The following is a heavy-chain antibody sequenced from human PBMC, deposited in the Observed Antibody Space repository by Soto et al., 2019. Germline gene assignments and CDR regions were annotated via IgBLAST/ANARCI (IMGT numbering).Heavy chain of an antibody. J-gene: IGHJ6*02. V-gene: IGHV4-34*01. CDR2: INHSGST. Sequence: SETLSLTCAVYGGSFSGYYWSWIRQPPGKGLEWIGEINHSGSTNYNPSHKSRVTISVDTSKNQFSLKLSSVTPADTAVYYWASNYLEYYDGMDVWGPGTTVTVSS. CDR3: ASNYLEYYDGMDV. D-gene: IGHD4-4*01. CDR1: GGSFSGYY.